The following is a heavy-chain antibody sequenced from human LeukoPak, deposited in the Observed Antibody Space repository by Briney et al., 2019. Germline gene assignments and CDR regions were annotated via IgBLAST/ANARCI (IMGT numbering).Heavy chain of an antibody. CDR2: IYSDGSDK. V-gene: IGHV3-74*01. Sequence: PGGSVRLSCAASGFTFSTASMHWVRQAPGKGLVWVSRIYSDGSDKTYADSVRGRFTISRDNAKNTVYLQMNSLRAEDSAVYYCASDSGHAFYFWGQGTMVTVSS. D-gene: IGHD3-10*01. CDR3: ASDSGHAFYF. CDR1: GFTFSTAS. J-gene: IGHJ3*01.